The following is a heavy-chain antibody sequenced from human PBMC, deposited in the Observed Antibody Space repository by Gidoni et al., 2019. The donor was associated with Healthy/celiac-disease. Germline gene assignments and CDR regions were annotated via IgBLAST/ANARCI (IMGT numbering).Heavy chain of an antibody. V-gene: IGHV3-30*18. CDR1: GFTFSSYG. D-gene: IGHD3-10*01. J-gene: IGHJ6*02. Sequence: QVQLVESGGGVVQPGRSLRLSCAASGFTFSSYGMHWVRQAPGKGLEWVAVISYDGSNKYYADSVKGRFTISRDNSKNTLYLQMNSLRAEDTAVYYCAKVNGSGSDDGGYYGMDVWGQGTTVTVSS. CDR3: AKVNGSGSDDGGYYGMDV. CDR2: ISYDGSNK.